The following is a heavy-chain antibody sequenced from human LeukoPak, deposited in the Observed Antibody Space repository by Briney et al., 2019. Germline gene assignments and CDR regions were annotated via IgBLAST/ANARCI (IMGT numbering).Heavy chain of an antibody. D-gene: IGHD3-10*01. CDR3: ARVRGINNWFDP. J-gene: IGHJ5*02. Sequence: SETLSLTCTVSGGSISSGGYYWNWIRQHPVKGLEWIGSIYYSGSTHSNPSLKSRLTISIDTSKNQFYLKLNSVTAADTALYYCARVRGINNWFDPWGQGTLVTVSS. CDR2: IYYSGST. CDR1: GGSISSGGYY. V-gene: IGHV4-31*03.